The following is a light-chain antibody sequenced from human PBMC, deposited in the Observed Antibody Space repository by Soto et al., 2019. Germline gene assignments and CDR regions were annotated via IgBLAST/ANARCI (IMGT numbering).Light chain of an antibody. Sequence: IGLTQSPATLPLSPGERATLSCRASQSVSSYLAWYQQKPGQAPRLLIYDAANRATGIPARFSGSGSGTDFTLTISILEPEDFAVYDCQQCSNWPRGTFGHGNKREI. J-gene: IGKJ2*02. V-gene: IGKV3-11*01. CDR3: QQCSNWPRGT. CDR1: QSVSSY. CDR2: DAA.